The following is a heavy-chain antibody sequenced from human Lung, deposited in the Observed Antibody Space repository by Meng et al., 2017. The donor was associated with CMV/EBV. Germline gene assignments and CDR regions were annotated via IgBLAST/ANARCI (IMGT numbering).Heavy chain of an antibody. CDR3: ASFPPPGKQWLVTDY. CDR1: GGSIGSSKR. D-gene: IGHD6-19*01. Sequence: VPLQESGQGMVKPSGSLAPTCAVSGGSIGSSKRWSWVRQPPGKGLEWIGEIYHSGSTNYNPSLKSRVTISVDKSKNQFSLKLSSVTAADTAVYYCASFPPPGKQWLVTDYWGQGTLVTVSS. V-gene: IGHV4-4*02. J-gene: IGHJ4*02. CDR2: IYHSGST.